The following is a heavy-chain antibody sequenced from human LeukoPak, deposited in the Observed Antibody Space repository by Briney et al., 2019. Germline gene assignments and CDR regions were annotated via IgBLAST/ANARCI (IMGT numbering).Heavy chain of an antibody. CDR3: AKVTQDSSGWYGEYFDY. V-gene: IGHV3-23*01. D-gene: IGHD6-19*01. CDR1: GFTFSSYA. CDR2: ISGSGGST. J-gene: IGHJ4*02. Sequence: GGSLRLSCAASGFTFSSYAMSWVRQAPGKGLEWVSAISGSGGSTYYADSVKGRFTISRDNSKNTLYLQMNSMSAEDTAVYYCAKVTQDSSGWYGEYFDYWGQGTLVTVSS.